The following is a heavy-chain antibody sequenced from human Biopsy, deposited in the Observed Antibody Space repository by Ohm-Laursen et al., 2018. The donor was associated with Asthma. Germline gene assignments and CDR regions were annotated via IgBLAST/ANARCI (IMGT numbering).Heavy chain of an antibody. D-gene: IGHD4-17*01. CDR1: GGSLSGYY. J-gene: IGHJ5*02. V-gene: IGHV4-59*06. Sequence: SDTLSLTCTVSGGSLSGYYWSWIRQSPGKGLEWIGYIYYSGSTYYNPSLKSRVSISLDTSKNQFSLSLASVTAADTAVYYCARTTYGDDGFDPWGQGTLVTVSS. CDR2: IYYSGST. CDR3: ARTTYGDDGFDP.